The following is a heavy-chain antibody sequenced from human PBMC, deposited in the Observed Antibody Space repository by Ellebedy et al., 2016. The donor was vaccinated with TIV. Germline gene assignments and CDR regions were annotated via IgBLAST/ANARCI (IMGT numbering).Heavy chain of an antibody. CDR1: GGTFSNYA. D-gene: IGHD2-21*01. J-gene: IGHJ4*02. CDR2: IIPIFDTA. Sequence: ASVKVSCRAFGGTFSNYAISWVRQAPGQGLEWMGGIIPIFDTASYAQKFLGRVTITADESTSSAYMELSSLRSEDTAVYYCARMWTPDYWGQGTLVTVSS. CDR3: ARMWTPDY. V-gene: IGHV1-69*13.